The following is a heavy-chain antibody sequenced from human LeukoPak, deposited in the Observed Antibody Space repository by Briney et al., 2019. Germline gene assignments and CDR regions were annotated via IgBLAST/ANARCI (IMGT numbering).Heavy chain of an antibody. CDR3: AREGGSSGWPDY. J-gene: IGHJ4*02. D-gene: IGHD6-19*01. V-gene: IGHV1-18*01. CDR1: GYTFTSYG. Sequence: VASLKVSCKASGYTFTSYGIRWVRQAPGQGLEWMGWSSAYNSNTYYAQRLQGRLTMTTDTSTSTAYMELRSLTSGDTAVYYCAREGGSSGWPDYWGQGTLVTVSS. CDR2: SSAYNSNT.